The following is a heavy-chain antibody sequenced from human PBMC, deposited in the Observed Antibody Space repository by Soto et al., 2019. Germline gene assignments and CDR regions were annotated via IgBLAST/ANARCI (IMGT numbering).Heavy chain of an antibody. CDR2: INPKSGGT. J-gene: IGHJ6*02. V-gene: IGHV1-2*04. D-gene: IGHD2-8*01. Sequence: ASVKVSCKASGYSFTDYHIHWVRQAPGQGLEWLGRINPKSGGTSTAQKFQGWVTMTTDTSISTASMELTGLTSDDTAIYYCARGDSTDCSNGVCSFFYNHDMDVWGRGTTVTVSS. CDR1: GYSFTDYH. CDR3: ARGDSTDCSNGVCSFFYNHDMDV.